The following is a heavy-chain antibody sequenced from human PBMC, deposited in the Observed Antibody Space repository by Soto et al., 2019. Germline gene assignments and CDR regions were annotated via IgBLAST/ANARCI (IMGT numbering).Heavy chain of an antibody. CDR1: GFTFSSYG. J-gene: IGHJ5*02. D-gene: IGHD1-26*01. V-gene: IGHV3-33*01. CDR2: IWYDRSNK. Sequence: GGSLRLSCAASGFTFSSYGMHWVRQAPGKGLEWVAVIWYDRSNKYYADSVKGRFTISRDNSKNTLYLQMNSLRAEDTAVYYCAREDRVGATSGNWFDPWGQGTLVTVSS. CDR3: AREDRVGATSGNWFDP.